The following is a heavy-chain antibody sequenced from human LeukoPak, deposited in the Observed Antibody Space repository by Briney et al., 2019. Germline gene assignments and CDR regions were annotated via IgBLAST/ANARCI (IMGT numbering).Heavy chain of an antibody. CDR1: GDSISSYY. V-gene: IGHV4-59*08. CDR2: IYYSGST. Sequence: SETLSLTCTVSGDSISSYYWSWIRQPPGKGLEWIGYIYYSGSTNYNPSLKSRVTISVDTSKNQFSLKLSSVTAADTAVYYCARYVANPMINWFDPWGQGTLVTVSS. D-gene: IGHD3-22*01. J-gene: IGHJ5*02. CDR3: ARYVANPMINWFDP.